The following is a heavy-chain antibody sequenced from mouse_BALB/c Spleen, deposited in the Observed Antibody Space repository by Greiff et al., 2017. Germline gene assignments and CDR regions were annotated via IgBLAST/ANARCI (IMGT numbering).Heavy chain of an antibody. V-gene: IGHV5-6-3*01. CDR2: INSNGGST. J-gene: IGHJ2*01. CDR3: TGDDSSGYPYCFDY. CDR1: GFTFSSYG. D-gene: IGHD3-2*01. Sequence: EVQLLESGGGLVKPGGSLKLSCAASGFTFSSYGMSWVRQTPDKRLELVATINSNGGSTYYPDSVKGRFTISRDNAKNTLYLQMSSLKSEDTAMYYGTGDDSSGYPYCFDYWGQGTTVTVSA.